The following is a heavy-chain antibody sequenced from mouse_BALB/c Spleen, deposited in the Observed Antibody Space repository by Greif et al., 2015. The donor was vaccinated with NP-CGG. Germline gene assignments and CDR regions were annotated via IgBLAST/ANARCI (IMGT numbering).Heavy chain of an antibody. Sequence: VQLQQSGAELVKPGTSVKLSCKASGYNFTSYWINWVKLRPGQGLEWIGDIYPGSGSTNYNEKFKSKATLTVDTSSSTAYMHHSSLASEDSAPYYCARFEYYFDYWGQGNPLTVSS. CDR2: IYPGSGST. CDR3: ARFEYYFDY. CDR1: GYNFTSYW. J-gene: IGHJ2*01. V-gene: IGHV1-55*01.